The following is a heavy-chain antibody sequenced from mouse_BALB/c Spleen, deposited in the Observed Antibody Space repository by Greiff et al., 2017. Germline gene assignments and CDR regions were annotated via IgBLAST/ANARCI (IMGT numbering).Heavy chain of an antibody. Sequence: QVQLQQSGAELVRPGVSVKISCKGSGYTFTDYAMHWVKQSHAKSLEWIGVISTYYGDASYNQKFKGKATMTVDKSSSTAYMELARLTSEDSAIYYCARPYYYGSSQYYFDDWGQGTTLTVSS. V-gene: IGHV1S137*01. CDR2: ISTYYGDA. J-gene: IGHJ2*01. D-gene: IGHD1-1*01. CDR1: GYTFTDYA. CDR3: ARPYYYGSSQYYFDD.